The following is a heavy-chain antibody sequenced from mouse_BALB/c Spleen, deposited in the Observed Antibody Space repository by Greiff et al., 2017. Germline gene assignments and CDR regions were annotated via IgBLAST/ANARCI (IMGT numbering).Heavy chain of an antibody. Sequence: EVQGVESGGGLVKPGGSLKLSCAASGFTFSDYYMYWVRQTPEKRLEWVATISDGGSYTYYPDSVKGRFTISRDNAKNNLYLQMSSLKSEDTAMYYCAREATRAMDYWGQGTSVTVSS. V-gene: IGHV5-4*02. CDR1: GFTFSDYY. D-gene: IGHD1-1*01. CDR3: AREATRAMDY. J-gene: IGHJ4*01. CDR2: ISDGGSYT.